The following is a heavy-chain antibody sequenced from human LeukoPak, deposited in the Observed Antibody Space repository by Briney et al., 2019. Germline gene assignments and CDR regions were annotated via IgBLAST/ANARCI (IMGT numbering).Heavy chain of an antibody. CDR2: IGSRGATI. J-gene: IGHJ4*02. D-gene: IGHD3-10*01. CDR1: GFRFGSYW. CDR3: ARDVGYFGSGSYPDYFDY. Sequence: PGGSLRLSCEGSGFRFGSYWMNWVRQAPGKGLDWVSYIGSRGATIYYADSVKGRFTISRDNAKHSPYLQMNSLRAEDTAVYYCARDVGYFGSGSYPDYFDYWGQGILVTVSS. V-gene: IGHV3-48*04.